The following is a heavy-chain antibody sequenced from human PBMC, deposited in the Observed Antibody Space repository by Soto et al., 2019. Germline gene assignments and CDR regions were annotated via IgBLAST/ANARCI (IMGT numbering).Heavy chain of an antibody. CDR3: ARDLGYCSGGSCRNWFDP. Sequence: APVKVSCKASGYTFTSYGISWVRQAPGQGLEWMGWISAYNGNTNYAQKLQGRVTMTTDTSTSTAYMELRSLRSDDTAVYYCARDLGYCSGGSCRNWFDPWGQGTLVTVSS. J-gene: IGHJ5*02. D-gene: IGHD2-15*01. V-gene: IGHV1-18*04. CDR2: ISAYNGNT. CDR1: GYTFTSYG.